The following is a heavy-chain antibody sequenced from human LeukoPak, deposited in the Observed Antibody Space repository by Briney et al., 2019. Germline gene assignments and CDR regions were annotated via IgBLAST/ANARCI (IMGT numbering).Heavy chain of an antibody. Sequence: RQXPGXGLEWMXXIYPGDSDTRYSPSFQGQVTISADKSISTAYLQWSSLKASDTAMYYCARQRPGGYSGNDAFDIWGQGTMVTVSS. D-gene: IGHD3-22*01. J-gene: IGHJ3*02. CDR3: ARQRPGGYSGNDAFDI. V-gene: IGHV5-51*01. CDR2: IYPGDSDT.